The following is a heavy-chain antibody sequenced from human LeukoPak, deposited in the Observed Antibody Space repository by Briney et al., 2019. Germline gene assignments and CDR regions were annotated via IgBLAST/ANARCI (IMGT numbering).Heavy chain of an antibody. CDR1: GFTFRSHA. CDR3: AKYYYDSSRQGMDV. D-gene: IGHD3-22*01. V-gene: IGHV3-23*01. CDR2: IVGSGDNT. J-gene: IGHJ6*02. Sequence: GGSLRLSCAASGFTFRSHAMSWVRQAPGKGLEWVSAIVGSGDNTYYADSVKGRFTISRDNSKNTLYLQTNSLTAEDTALYYCAKYYYDSSRQGMDVWGQGTTVTVSS.